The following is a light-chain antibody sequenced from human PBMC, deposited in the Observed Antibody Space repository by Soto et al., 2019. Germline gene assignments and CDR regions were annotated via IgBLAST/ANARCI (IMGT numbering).Light chain of an antibody. Sequence: QSVLTQPASVSGSPGQSIAISCTGTRSDVGAYNYVSWYQQHPGKAPKLMISEVTIRPSGISNRFSGSKSGNTASLTISGLQAEDEADYYCTSFSSSTSLYVFGTGTKVTVL. J-gene: IGLJ1*01. CDR1: RSDVGAYNY. CDR2: EVT. V-gene: IGLV2-14*01. CDR3: TSFSSSTSLYV.